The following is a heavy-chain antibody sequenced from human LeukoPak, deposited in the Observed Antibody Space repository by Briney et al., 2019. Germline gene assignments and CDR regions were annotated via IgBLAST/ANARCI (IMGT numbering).Heavy chain of an antibody. CDR3: ARDWADWGSSWYYFDY. V-gene: IGHV3-21*01. J-gene: IGHJ4*02. Sequence: GGSLRLSCAASGFTFSSYSMNWVRQAPGKGLEWVSSISSSSSYIYYADSVKGRFTISRDNAKNSLYLQMNSLRAEDTAVYYCARDWADWGSSWYYFDYWGQGTLVTVSS. CDR1: GFTFSSYS. CDR2: ISSSSSYI. D-gene: IGHD6-13*01.